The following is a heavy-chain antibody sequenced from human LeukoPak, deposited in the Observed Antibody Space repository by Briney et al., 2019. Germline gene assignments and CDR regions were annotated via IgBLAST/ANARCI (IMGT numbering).Heavy chain of an antibody. J-gene: IGHJ4*02. V-gene: IGHV1-18*01. Sequence: GASVKVSCKASGYTFTSYGISWVRQAPGQGLEWMGWISAYNGNTSYAQKLQGRVTMTTDTSTSTAYMELRSLRSDDTAVYYCAGGRASSSWYYFDYWGQGTLVTVSS. CDR2: ISAYNGNT. CDR1: GYTFTSYG. CDR3: AGGRASSSWYYFDY. D-gene: IGHD6-13*01.